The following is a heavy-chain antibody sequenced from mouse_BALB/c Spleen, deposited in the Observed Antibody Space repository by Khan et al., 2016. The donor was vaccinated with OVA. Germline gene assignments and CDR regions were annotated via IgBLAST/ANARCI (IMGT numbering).Heavy chain of an antibody. CDR1: GYSFTSYW. V-gene: IGHV1-5*01. D-gene: IGHD2-2*01. Sequence: VQLQQSGTVLARPGASVKMSCKTSGYSFTSYWMHWIKQRPGQGLEWIGAIYPGNSDANYNQKFKDKAKLTAVTSASTANMELSSLTVEDSAVYYCTRWGYWFAYWGQGTLVTVSA. J-gene: IGHJ3*01. CDR2: IYPGNSDA. CDR3: TRWGYWFAY.